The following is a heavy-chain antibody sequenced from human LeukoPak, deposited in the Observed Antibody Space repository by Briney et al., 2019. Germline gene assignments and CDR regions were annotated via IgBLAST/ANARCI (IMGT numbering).Heavy chain of an antibody. J-gene: IGHJ4*02. CDR3: ARRIKLRYFDWLSPFDY. CDR2: TNHSGST. D-gene: IGHD3-9*01. CDR1: GGSFSGYY. Sequence: SETLSLTCAVYGGSFSGYYWSWIRQPPGKGLEWIGETNHSGSTNYNPSLKSRVTVSVDTSKNQFSLKLSSVTAADTAVYYCARRIKLRYFDWLSPFDYWGQGTLVTVSS. V-gene: IGHV4-34*01.